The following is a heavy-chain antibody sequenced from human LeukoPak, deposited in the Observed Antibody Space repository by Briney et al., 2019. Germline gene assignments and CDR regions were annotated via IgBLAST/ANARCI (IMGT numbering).Heavy chain of an antibody. D-gene: IGHD5-18*01. CDR2: TYYRSKWYK. V-gene: IGHV6-1*01. J-gene: IGHJ3*01. Sequence: SQTLSLTCAISGDSVSSNSATWNWIRQSPSRGLEWLGRTYYRSKWYKYYAVSVKGRITINPDTSKNQFSLHLNSVTPEDTAVYFCTRAAYRAFDLWGQGTMVTVSS. CDR3: TRAAYRAFDL. CDR1: GDSVSSNSAT.